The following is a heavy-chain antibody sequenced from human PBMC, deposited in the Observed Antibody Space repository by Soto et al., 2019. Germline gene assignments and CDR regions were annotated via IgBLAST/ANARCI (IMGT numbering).Heavy chain of an antibody. CDR1: GFTFSNAW. V-gene: IGHV3-15*01. CDR3: TTEGYYDFWSGFSSADDYGMDV. D-gene: IGHD3-3*01. J-gene: IGHJ6*02. Sequence: GGSLRLSCAASGFTFSNAWMSWVRQAPGKGREWVGRIKSKTDGGTTDYAAPVKGRFTISRDDSKNTLYLQMNSLKTEDTAVYYCTTEGYYDFWSGFSSADDYGMDVWGQGTTVTVSS. CDR2: IKSKTDGGTT.